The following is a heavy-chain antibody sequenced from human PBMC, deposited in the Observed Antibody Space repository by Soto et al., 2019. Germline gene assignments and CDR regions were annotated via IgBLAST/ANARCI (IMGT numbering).Heavy chain of an antibody. V-gene: IGHV5-51*01. CDR2: IFTRDSET. CDR1: GHIFNSHW. D-gene: IGHD3-10*01. Sequence: PGESLKISCKGPGHIFNSHWIGWVRQTPGKGLEWMGLIFTRDSETKTSPSFQGHVSFSVDNSINTVYLQWTSLKTADTGMYFCARGYYDSGHGYDLWGQGTQVTV. CDR3: ARGYYDSGHGYDL. J-gene: IGHJ5*02.